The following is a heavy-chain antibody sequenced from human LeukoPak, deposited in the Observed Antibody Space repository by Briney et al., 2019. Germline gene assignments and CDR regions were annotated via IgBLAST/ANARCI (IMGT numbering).Heavy chain of an antibody. CDR2: IYYSGST. J-gene: IGHJ5*02. CDR1: GGSISSGGYY. D-gene: IGHD3-10*01. V-gene: IGHV4-31*03. Sequence: PSETLSLTCTVSGGSISSGGYYWSWIRQHPGKGLEWIGYIYYSGSTYYNPSLKSRVTISVGTSKNQFSLKLSSVTAADTAVYYCARDRYYYGSGSYFSRWFDPWGQGTLVTVSS. CDR3: ARDRYYYGSGSYFSRWFDP.